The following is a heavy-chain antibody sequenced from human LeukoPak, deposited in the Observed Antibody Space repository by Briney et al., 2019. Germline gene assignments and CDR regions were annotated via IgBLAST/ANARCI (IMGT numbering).Heavy chain of an antibody. CDR1: GYSFTSYW. CDR2: IYTGDSDT. J-gene: IGHJ2*01. D-gene: IGHD3-10*01. Sequence: KPGESLKISCKGSGYSFTSYWIGWVRQMTGKRVEWMGIIYTGDSDTRYSPCFQGQVTISADKSISTAYLQWSSLKASDTAMYYCARGSSGSYSRWWYFDLWGRGTLVTVSS. CDR3: ARGSSGSYSRWWYFDL. V-gene: IGHV5-51*01.